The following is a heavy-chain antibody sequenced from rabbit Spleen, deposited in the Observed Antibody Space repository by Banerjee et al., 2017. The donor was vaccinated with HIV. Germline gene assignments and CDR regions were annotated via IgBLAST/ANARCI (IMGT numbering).Heavy chain of an antibody. CDR3: ARDSDSSFSSYGMDL. Sequence: EESGGGLVKPGASLTLTCTASGVSFSSNHYMCWVRQAPGKGLEWIACIDAGSSSFTYFASWAKGRFTISKASSTTVTLQMTSLTAADTATYFCARDSDSSFSSYGMDLWGPGTLVTVS. CDR1: GVSFSSNHY. D-gene: IGHD8-1*01. J-gene: IGHJ6*01. CDR2: IDAGSSSFT. V-gene: IGHV1S40*01.